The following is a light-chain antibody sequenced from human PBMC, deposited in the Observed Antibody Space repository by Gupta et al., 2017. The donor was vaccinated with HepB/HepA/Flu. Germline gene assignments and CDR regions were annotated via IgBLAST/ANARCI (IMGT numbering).Light chain of an antibody. CDR3: AAGDDSRRGVA. J-gene: IGLJ2*01. CDR1: TPNIGSNY. Sequence: QSVLTQPPSASGTPGQRVTISCSGSTPNIGSNYVYWYQQLPGTAPKVLIYRNDQRPSGVPDRFSGSKSGSSASLAISGLRSEDEADYYCAAGDDSRRGVAFGGGTKLTVL. CDR2: RND. V-gene: IGLV1-47*01.